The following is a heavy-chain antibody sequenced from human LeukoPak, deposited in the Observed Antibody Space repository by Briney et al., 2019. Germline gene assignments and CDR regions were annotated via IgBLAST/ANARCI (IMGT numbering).Heavy chain of an antibody. V-gene: IGHV4-38-2*02. D-gene: IGHD3-3*01. CDR3: ARGSVYYDFWSGYWSTDI. CDR2: IYRSGST. J-gene: IGHJ3*02. CDR1: GYSISSGYY. Sequence: SETLSLTCTVSGYSISSGYYWVWIRQTPGKGLEWIGSIYRSGSTNYNPSLKSRVTISVDTSKNQFSLKLSSVTAADTAVYYCARGSVYYDFWSGYWSTDIWGQGTMVTVSS.